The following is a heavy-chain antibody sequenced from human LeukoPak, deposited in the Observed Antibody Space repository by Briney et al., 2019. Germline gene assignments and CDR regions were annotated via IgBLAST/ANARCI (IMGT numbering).Heavy chain of an antibody. J-gene: IGHJ4*02. CDR2: ISSDGSNE. CDR1: GFTFSNYD. V-gene: IGHV3-30-3*01. Sequence: PGGSLRLSCAASGFTFSNYDMHWVRQVPGKGLEWVAFISSDGSNEYYGDSVKGRFTIYRDNLILYLQMNRLRTEDTAVYFCARESFGLDYWGQGTLVTVSS. D-gene: IGHD3-16*01. CDR3: ARESFGLDY.